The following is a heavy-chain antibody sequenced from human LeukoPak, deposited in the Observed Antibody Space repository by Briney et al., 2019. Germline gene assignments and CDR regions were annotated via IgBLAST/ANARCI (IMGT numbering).Heavy chain of an antibody. Sequence: SETLSLTCAVYGGSFSGYYWSWIRQPPGKGLEWIGYIYYSGSTNYNPSLKSRVTISVDTSKNQFSLKLSSVTAADTAVYYCARETGPYYYAQNWFDPWGQGTLVTVSS. J-gene: IGHJ5*02. V-gene: IGHV4-59*01. CDR2: IYYSGST. D-gene: IGHD3-10*01. CDR1: GGSFSGYY. CDR3: ARETGPYYYAQNWFDP.